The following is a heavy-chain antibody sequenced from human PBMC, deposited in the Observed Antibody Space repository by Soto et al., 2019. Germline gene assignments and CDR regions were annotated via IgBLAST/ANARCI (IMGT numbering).Heavy chain of an antibody. J-gene: IGHJ4*02. Sequence: GASVKVSCKASGGTFSSYAISWVRQAPGQGLEWMGGIIPIFGTANYAQKFQGRVTITADESTSTAYMELSSLRSEDTAVYYCARDFRYGYYYDSSGYYDPDYFDYWGQGTLVTVSS. CDR2: IIPIFGTA. V-gene: IGHV1-69*13. CDR3: ARDFRYGYYYDSSGYYDPDYFDY. CDR1: GGTFSSYA. D-gene: IGHD3-22*01.